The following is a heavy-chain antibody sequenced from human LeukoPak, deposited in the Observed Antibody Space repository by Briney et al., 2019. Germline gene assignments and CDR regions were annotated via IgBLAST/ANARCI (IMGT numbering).Heavy chain of an antibody. Sequence: SQTLSLTCTVSGGSISSGDYYWSWIRQPPGKGLEWIGYIYYSGSTYYNPSLKSRVTISVDTSKNQFSLKLSSVTAADTAVYYCARVQAVFYYDSSGYLDYWGQGTLVTVSS. D-gene: IGHD3-22*01. CDR3: ARVQAVFYYDSSGYLDY. CDR2: IYYSGST. CDR1: GGSISSGDYY. J-gene: IGHJ4*02. V-gene: IGHV4-30-4*08.